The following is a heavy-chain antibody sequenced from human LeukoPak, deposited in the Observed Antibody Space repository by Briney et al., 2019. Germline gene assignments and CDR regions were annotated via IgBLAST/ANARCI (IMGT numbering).Heavy chain of an antibody. CDR1: GFTFSTYA. D-gene: IGHD5-24*01. CDR2: ISYDGSSK. CDR3: AKDLRVDGFNYGDY. J-gene: IGHJ4*02. V-gene: IGHV3-30*18. Sequence: GGSLRLSCTASGFTFSTYAMHWVRQAPVKGLEWVAVISYDGSSKYYADSVRGRFTISRDNSKNTVYLQMNSLRAEGTAVYYCAKDLRVDGFNYGDYWGQGTLVTVSS.